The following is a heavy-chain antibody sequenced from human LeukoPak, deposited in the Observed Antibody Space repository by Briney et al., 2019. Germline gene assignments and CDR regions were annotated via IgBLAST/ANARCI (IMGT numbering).Heavy chain of an antibody. J-gene: IGHJ5*02. V-gene: IGHV4-39*01. Sequence: PSETLSLTCTVSGGSISSSSYYWGWIRQPPGKGLEWIGSIYYSGSTYYNPSLKSRVTISVDTSKNQFSLKLSSVTAADTAAYYCARHVRSRGAMVRGVISWFDPWGQGTLVTVSS. CDR1: GGSISSSSYY. CDR3: ARHVRSRGAMVRGVISWFDP. D-gene: IGHD3-10*01. CDR2: IYYSGST.